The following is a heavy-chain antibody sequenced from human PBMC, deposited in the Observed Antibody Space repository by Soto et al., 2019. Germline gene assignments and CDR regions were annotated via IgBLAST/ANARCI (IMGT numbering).Heavy chain of an antibody. D-gene: IGHD2-15*01. CDR1: GFTFINAW. Sequence: EVQLVESGGGLVKPGGSLRLSCVGSGFTFINAWMSWVRQAPGKGLEWIGRITSKRDGGTAEYAAPVKSRFTISRDDSRYTSYLKMNSLKTEDTAVYYCSTARGGLVYFSRGSCRHSIDYRGQGTLVTVSS. CDR2: ITSKRDGGTA. CDR3: STARGGLVYFSRGSCRHSIDY. J-gene: IGHJ4*02. V-gene: IGHV3-15*01.